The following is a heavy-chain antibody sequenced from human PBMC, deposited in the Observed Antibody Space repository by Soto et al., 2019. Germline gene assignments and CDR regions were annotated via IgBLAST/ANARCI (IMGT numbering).Heavy chain of an antibody. Sequence: SETLSLTCTVSGGSISSYYWSWIRQPPGKGLEWIGYIYYSGSTNYNPSLKSRVTISVDTSKNQFSLKLSSVTAADTAVYYCAGVRYCSGGSCHPLDYWGQGTLVTVSS. J-gene: IGHJ4*02. CDR2: IYYSGST. CDR3: AGVRYCSGGSCHPLDY. V-gene: IGHV4-59*01. D-gene: IGHD2-15*01. CDR1: GGSISSYY.